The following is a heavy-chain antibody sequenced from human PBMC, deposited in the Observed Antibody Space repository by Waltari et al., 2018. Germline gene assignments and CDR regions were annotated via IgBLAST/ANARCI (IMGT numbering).Heavy chain of an antibody. Sequence: QLQLQESGPGLVKPSETLSLTCTVSGGSISSSSYYWGWIRQPPGKGLEWIGSSYYSGSTYYNPSLKGRVTISVDTSKNQFSLKLGSVTAADTAVYYCATLSYGSGIRKDYWGQGTLVTVSS. CDR3: ATLSYGSGIRKDY. D-gene: IGHD3-10*01. J-gene: IGHJ4*02. V-gene: IGHV4-39*07. CDR1: GGSISSSSYY. CDR2: SYYSGST.